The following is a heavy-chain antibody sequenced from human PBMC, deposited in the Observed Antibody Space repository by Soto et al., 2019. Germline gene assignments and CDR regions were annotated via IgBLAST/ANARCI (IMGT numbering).Heavy chain of an antibody. Sequence: SETLSLTCAVYGGSFSDYYWDWIRQPPGKGLEWIGEINSSGNTNYNPSLKSRVTISLDTSKKQFSLKLTSVTAADTALYYCAKDHDEDFGYDLDYFNHWGQGTLVTVSS. J-gene: IGHJ4*02. V-gene: IGHV4-34*01. CDR1: GGSFSDYY. D-gene: IGHD5-12*01. CDR2: INSSGNT. CDR3: AKDHDEDFGYDLDYFNH.